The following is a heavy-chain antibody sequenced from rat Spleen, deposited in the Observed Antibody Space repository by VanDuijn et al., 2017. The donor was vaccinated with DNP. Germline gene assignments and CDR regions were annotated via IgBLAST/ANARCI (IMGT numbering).Heavy chain of an antibody. Sequence: EVKLVESGGGLVQPGRSLKLSCAASGFNFNDYWMGWVRQAPGKGLEWIGQINKDSRTIDYSPSLKDKFIISRDNVQNTLYLQMSKLGSEDTAIYYCAKGPNYGGWSDYFDYWGQGVMVTVSS. V-gene: IGHV4-2*01. D-gene: IGHD1-11*01. J-gene: IGHJ2*01. CDR3: AKGPNYGGWSDYFDY. CDR2: INKDSRTI. CDR1: GFNFNDYW.